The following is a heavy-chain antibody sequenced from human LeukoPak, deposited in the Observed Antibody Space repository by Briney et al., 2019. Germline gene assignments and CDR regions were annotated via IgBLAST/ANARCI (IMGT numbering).Heavy chain of an antibody. D-gene: IGHD1-26*01. V-gene: IGHV1-46*01. Sequence: ASVKVSCKASGYTFSSYYIHWVRQAPGRGLEWMGIINPSGGITTYAQKFEGRVTMTRDTSTSTVDMKLSRLRSEDTAVYYCARYSGSYHTYFDSWGQGALVADSS. CDR3: ARYSGSYHTYFDS. CDR1: GYTFSSYY. J-gene: IGHJ4*02. CDR2: INPSGGIT.